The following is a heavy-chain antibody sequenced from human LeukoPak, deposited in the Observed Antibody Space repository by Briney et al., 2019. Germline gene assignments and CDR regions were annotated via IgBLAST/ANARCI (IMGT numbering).Heavy chain of an antibody. J-gene: IGHJ3*02. V-gene: IGHV5-51*01. CDR2: IYPGDSDT. D-gene: IGHD5-18*01. CDR3: ARVPYSYGYQGAFDI. CDR1: GYSFNSYW. Sequence: GESLKISCKGSGYSFNSYWIGWVRQMPGKGLEWMGIIYPGDSDTRYSPSFQGQVTISADKSISTAYLQWSSLKASDTAMYYCARVPYSYGYQGAFDIWGQGTMVTVSS.